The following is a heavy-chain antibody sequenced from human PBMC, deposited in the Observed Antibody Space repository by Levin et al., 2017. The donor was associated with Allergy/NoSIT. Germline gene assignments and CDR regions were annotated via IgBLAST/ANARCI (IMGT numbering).Heavy chain of an antibody. J-gene: IGHJ3*02. V-gene: IGHV3-21*01. Sequence: GGSLRLSCAASGFTFSSYSMNWVRQAPGKGLEWVSSISSSSSYIYYADSVKGRFTISRDNAKNSLYLQMNSLRAEDTAVYYCAREDDLEGAFDIWGQGTMVTVSS. CDR3: AREDDLEGAFDI. D-gene: IGHD3-3*01. CDR2: ISSSSSYI. CDR1: GFTFSSYS.